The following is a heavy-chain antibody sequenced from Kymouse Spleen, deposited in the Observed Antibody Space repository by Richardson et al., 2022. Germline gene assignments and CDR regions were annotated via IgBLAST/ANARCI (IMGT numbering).Heavy chain of an antibody. V-gene: IGHV4-61*01. D-gene: IGHD3-10*01. CDR3: ARRYYYGSGSYWGY. CDR1: GGSVSSGSYY. CDR2: IYYSGST. Sequence: QVQLQESGPGLVKPSETLSLTCTVSGGSVSSGSYYWSWIRQPPGKGLEWIGYIYYSGSTNYNPSLKSRVTISVDTSKNQFSLKLSSVTAADTAVYYCARRYYYGSGSYWGYWGQGTLVTVSS. J-gene: IGHJ4*02.